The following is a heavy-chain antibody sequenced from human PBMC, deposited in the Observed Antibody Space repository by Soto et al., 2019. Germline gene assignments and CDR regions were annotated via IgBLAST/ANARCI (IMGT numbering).Heavy chain of an antibody. CDR2: INHSGST. CDR3: ARRQNWGWILNYYYYGMDV. CDR1: GGSFSGYY. J-gene: IGHJ6*02. Sequence: SETLSLTXAVYGGSFSGYYWSWIRQPPGKGLEWIGEINHSGSTNYNPSLKSRVTISVDTSKNQFSLKLSSVTAADTAVYYCARRQNWGWILNYYYYGMDVWGQGTTVTVSS. D-gene: IGHD7-27*01. V-gene: IGHV4-34*01.